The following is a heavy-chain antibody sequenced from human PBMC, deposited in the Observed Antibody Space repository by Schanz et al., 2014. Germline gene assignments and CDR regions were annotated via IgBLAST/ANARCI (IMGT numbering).Heavy chain of an antibody. J-gene: IGHJ5*02. CDR1: GGTFSSYT. D-gene: IGHD3-22*01. Sequence: QLQLVQSGAEVKKPGSSVKVSCKLSGGTFSSYTISWMRQAPGQGLEWMGKIIPVLNIATYAQRFQGRVSITADTSTNTAYMELSSLRSEDTAVYYCAREVGLYDRGWFDPWGQGTLXTVSS. V-gene: IGHV1-69*08. CDR2: IIPVLNIA. CDR3: AREVGLYDRGWFDP.